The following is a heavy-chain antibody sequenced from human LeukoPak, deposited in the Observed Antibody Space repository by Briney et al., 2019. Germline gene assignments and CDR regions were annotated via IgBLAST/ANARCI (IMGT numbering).Heavy chain of an antibody. CDR1: GGSISSSTYY. D-gene: IGHD4-23*01. CDR2: VFYSGST. Sequence: SETLSLTCTVSGGSISSSTYYWGWIRQPPGKGLEWIGSVFYSGSTYYNPSLKSRVTMSVDTSKNQFSLKLTSVTAADTAVYYCASGTFLLRWEGPSDYWGQGTLVTVSS. CDR3: ASGTFLLRWEGPSDY. J-gene: IGHJ4*02. V-gene: IGHV4-39*07.